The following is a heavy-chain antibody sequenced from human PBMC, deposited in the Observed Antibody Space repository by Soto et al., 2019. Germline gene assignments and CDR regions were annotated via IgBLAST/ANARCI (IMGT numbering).Heavy chain of an antibody. Sequence: QVQLVQSGAEVKKPGASVKVSCKASGYTFTSYDINWVRQATGQGLEWMGWMNPNSGNTGYAQKFRGRXTXTXXTSISTDYMELSSLRSEDTVVYYCARTLNGDNVDYWGQGTPVTVSS. CDR1: GYTFTSYD. D-gene: IGHD4-17*01. CDR2: MNPNSGNT. V-gene: IGHV1-8*01. J-gene: IGHJ4*02. CDR3: ARTLNGDNVDY.